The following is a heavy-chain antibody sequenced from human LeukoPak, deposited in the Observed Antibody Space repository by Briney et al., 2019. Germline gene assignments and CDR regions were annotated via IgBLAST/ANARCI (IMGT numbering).Heavy chain of an antibody. CDR2: IIPIFGTA. Sequence: ASVKVSCKASGGTFSSYAISWVRQAPGQGLEWMGGIIPIFGTANYAQKFQGRVTITADESTSTAYMELSSLRSEDTAVYYCARDGGRDGHNFIWGQGTLVTVSS. V-gene: IGHV1-69*01. CDR1: GGTFSSYA. CDR3: ARDGGRDGHNFI. D-gene: IGHD5-24*01. J-gene: IGHJ4*02.